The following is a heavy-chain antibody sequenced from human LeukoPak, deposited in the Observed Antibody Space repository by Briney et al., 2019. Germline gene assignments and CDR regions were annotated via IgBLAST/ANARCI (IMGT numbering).Heavy chain of an antibody. CDR3: AKGSAGHRSHYYYMDV. Sequence: PGGSLRLSCAASGFTFSSYGMHWVRQAPGKGLEWVAVIWYDGSNKYYADSVKGRFTISRDNSKNTLYLQMNSLRAEDTAVYYCAKGSAGHRSHYYYMDVWGKGTTDTVSS. J-gene: IGHJ6*03. CDR1: GFTFSSYG. CDR2: IWYDGSNK. D-gene: IGHD6-13*01. V-gene: IGHV3-33*06.